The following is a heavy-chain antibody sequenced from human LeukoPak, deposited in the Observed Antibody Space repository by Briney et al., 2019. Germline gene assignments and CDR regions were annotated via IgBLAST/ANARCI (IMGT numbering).Heavy chain of an antibody. J-gene: IGHJ6*02. CDR1: GCTFTGYY. Sequence: ASVKVSCKASGCTFTGYYIHWVRRAPGQGLEWMGWINPKNGGTNYAQKFQGRVTMTRDTSVSTAYMELSRLKSDDTAVYYCARGEGMGPYYDSSGYYLDVWGQGTTVTVSS. CDR2: INPKNGGT. CDR3: ARGEGMGPYYDSSGYYLDV. V-gene: IGHV1-2*02. D-gene: IGHD3-22*01.